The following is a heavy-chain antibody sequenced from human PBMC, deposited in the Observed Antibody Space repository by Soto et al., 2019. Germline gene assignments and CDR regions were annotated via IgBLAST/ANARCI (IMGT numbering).Heavy chain of an antibody. CDR1: GYNFTSYG. CDR3: ASDYSYGMFGY. J-gene: IGHJ4*02. V-gene: IGHV1-18*01. Sequence: QVQLVQSGAEVKKPGASVKVSCKASGYNFTSYGISWVRQAPGQGLEWMGWISTYNGNTNSAQKLQGRVTMTTDTSTSIAYMELRSLRYDDTAVYYCASDYSYGMFGYWGQGTLVTVSS. D-gene: IGHD5-18*01. CDR2: ISTYNGNT.